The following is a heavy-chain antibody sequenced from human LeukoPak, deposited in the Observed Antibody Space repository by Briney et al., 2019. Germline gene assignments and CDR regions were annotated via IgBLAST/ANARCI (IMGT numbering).Heavy chain of an antibody. CDR2: MNPNSGNT. V-gene: IGHV1-8*01. CDR1: GYTFTSYD. CDR3: ARDYYDFWSGYYYYYYYMDV. D-gene: IGHD3-3*01. Sequence: ASVKVSCKASGYTFTSYDINWVRQATGQGLEWMGWMNPNSGNTGYAQKFQDRVTMTRNTSISTAYMELSSLRSEDTAVYYCARDYYDFWSGYYYYYYYMDVWGKGTTVTVSS. J-gene: IGHJ6*03.